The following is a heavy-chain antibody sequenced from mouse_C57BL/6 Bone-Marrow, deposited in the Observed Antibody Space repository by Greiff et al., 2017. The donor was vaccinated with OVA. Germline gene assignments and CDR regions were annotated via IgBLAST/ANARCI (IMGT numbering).Heavy chain of an antibody. CDR3: ARTDRAVGAY. Sequence: QVQLQQPGAELVRPGTSVKLSCKASGYTFTSYWMHWVKQRPGQGLEWIGVIDPSDSYTNYNQKFKGKATLTVDTSSSTAYMQLSSLTSEDSAVYYCARTDRAVGAYWGQGTLVTVSA. J-gene: IGHJ3*01. CDR2: IDPSDSYT. V-gene: IGHV1-59*01. CDR1: GYTFTSYW. D-gene: IGHD1-1*01.